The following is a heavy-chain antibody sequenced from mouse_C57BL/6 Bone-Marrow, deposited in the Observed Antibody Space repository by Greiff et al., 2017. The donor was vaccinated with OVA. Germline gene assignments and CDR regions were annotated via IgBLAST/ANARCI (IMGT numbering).Heavy chain of an antibody. CDR2: ISSGGSYT. Sequence: EVQVVESGGDLVKPGGSLKLSCAASGFTFSSYGMSWVRQTPEKRLEWVATISSGGSYTYYPDSVKGRFTISRDNAKNTLYLQMCSLKSEDTAMYYCARQTVNYAMDYWGQGTSVTVSS. J-gene: IGHJ4*01. D-gene: IGHD1-1*01. CDR1: GFTFSSYG. V-gene: IGHV5-6*01. CDR3: ARQTVNYAMDY.